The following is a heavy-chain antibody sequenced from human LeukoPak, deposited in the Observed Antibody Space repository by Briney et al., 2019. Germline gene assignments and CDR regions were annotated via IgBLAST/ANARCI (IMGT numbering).Heavy chain of an antibody. CDR3: ARRGSWQDFDS. CDR1: GFTFSAYA. J-gene: IGHJ4*02. Sequence: PGGSLRLSCAASGFTFSAYAMNWVRQAPGKGLEWVSGINGGGGSTFYGDSVEGRFTISRDDSKNTLYLQMNNLRGDDTALYYCARRGSWQDFDSWGQGTLVTVSS. V-gene: IGHV3-23*01. D-gene: IGHD2-15*01. CDR2: INGGGGST.